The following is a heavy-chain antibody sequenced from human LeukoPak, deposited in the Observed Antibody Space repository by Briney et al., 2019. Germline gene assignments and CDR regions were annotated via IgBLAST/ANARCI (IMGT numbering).Heavy chain of an antibody. CDR3: AREGIAVAGNHYYYYMDV. CDR2: IYYSGRT. J-gene: IGHJ6*03. V-gene: IGHV4-59*01. D-gene: IGHD6-19*01. CDR1: GGSISSYF. Sequence: SETLSLICTVSGGSISSYFWSWIRQPPGKGLEWIGYIYYSGRTNYNPSLKSRVTISVDTSRNQFSLKLSSVTAADTAVYYCAREGIAVAGNHYYYYMDVWGKGTTVTISS.